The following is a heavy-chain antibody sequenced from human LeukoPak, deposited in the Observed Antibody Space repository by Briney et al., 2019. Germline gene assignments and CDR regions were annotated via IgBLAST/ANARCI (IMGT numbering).Heavy chain of an antibody. J-gene: IGHJ6*03. CDR1: GYSISSGYY. CDR3: ARVVATSSGRPYYYYYMDV. CDR2: IYHSGST. V-gene: IGHV4-38-2*02. D-gene: IGHD1-26*01. Sequence: SETLSLTCTVSGYSISSGYYWGWIRQPPGKGLEWIGSIYHSGSTYYNPSLKSRVTISVDTSKNQFSLKLSSVTAADTAVYYCARVVATSSGRPYYYYYMDVWGKGTTVTVSS.